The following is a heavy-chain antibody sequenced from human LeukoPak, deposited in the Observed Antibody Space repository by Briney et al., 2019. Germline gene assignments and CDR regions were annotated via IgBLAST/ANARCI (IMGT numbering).Heavy chain of an antibody. Sequence: QPGGSLRLSCAPSGFTFSSYWMHWVRQAPGKGLVWVSRINNDGSSTSYADSVKGRFTISRYDAKNTLYLQMNSLRAEDTAVYYCARVWSYYYFDYWGQGTLVTVSS. J-gene: IGHJ4*02. CDR2: INNDGSST. V-gene: IGHV3-74*01. D-gene: IGHD2-8*02. CDR3: ARVWSYYYFDY. CDR1: GFTFSSYW.